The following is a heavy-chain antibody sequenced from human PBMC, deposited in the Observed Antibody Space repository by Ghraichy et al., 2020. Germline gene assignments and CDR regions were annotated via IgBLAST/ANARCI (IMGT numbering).Heavy chain of an antibody. CDR3: VKGARGTDHFDY. J-gene: IGHJ4*02. CDR2: ISSNGGST. D-gene: IGHD1-1*01. Sequence: GGSLRLSCSASGFTFIRSAMHWVRQAPGKGLEYVSAISSNGGSTYYADSVKGRFTISRDNSKNTLYLQMSSLRAEDTAVYYCVKGARGTDHFDYWGQGTLVTVSS. V-gene: IGHV3-64D*06. CDR1: GFTFIRSA.